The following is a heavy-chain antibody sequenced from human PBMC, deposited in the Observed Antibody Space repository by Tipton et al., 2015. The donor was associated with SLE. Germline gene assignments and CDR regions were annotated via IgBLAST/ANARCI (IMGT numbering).Heavy chain of an antibody. CDR2: INHSGST. Sequence: TLSLTCAVYGGSFSGYYWSWIRQPPGKRLEWIGEINHSGSTNYNPSLKSRVTISVDTSKNQFSLKLSSVTAADTAVYYCAGVSRDAFEIWGQGTMVTVSS. CDR1: GGSFSGYY. V-gene: IGHV4-34*01. J-gene: IGHJ3*02. CDR3: AGVSRDAFEI. D-gene: IGHD5/OR15-5a*01.